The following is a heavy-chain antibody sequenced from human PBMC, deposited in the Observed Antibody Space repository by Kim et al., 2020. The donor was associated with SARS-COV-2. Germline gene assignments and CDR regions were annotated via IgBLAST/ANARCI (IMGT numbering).Heavy chain of an antibody. V-gene: IGHV4-34*01. CDR3: ARVGRFLEWLLSLNYYYY. J-gene: IGHJ6*03. Sequence: SETLSLTCAVYGGSFSGYYWSWIRQPPGKWLEWIGEINHSGSTNYNPSLKSRVTISVDTSKNQFSLKLSSVTAADTAVYYCARVGRFLEWLLSLNYYYY. CDR1: GGSFSGYY. CDR2: INHSGST. D-gene: IGHD3-3*01.